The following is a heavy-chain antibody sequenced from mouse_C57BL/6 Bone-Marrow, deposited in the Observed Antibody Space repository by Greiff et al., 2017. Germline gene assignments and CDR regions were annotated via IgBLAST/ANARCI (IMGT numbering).Heavy chain of an antibody. CDR2: IDPENGDT. CDR1: GFNIKDAY. Sequence: EVQLQQSGAALVRPGASVKLSCTASGFNIKDAYMHWVKPRPEQGLEWIGWIDPENGDTEYASKFQGKATITVNTSSNTAYLPLSSLTSEDTAVYYCTRIAYWGQGTLVTVSA. J-gene: IGHJ3*01. V-gene: IGHV14-4*01. CDR3: TRIAY.